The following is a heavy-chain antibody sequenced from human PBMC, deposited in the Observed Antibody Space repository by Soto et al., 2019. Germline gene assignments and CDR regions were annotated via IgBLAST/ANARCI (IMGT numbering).Heavy chain of an antibody. CDR1: GGSISGGFYY. V-gene: IGHV4-31*03. J-gene: IGHJ4*02. CDR3: ARENYDSTGYGPPEDY. D-gene: IGHD3-22*01. Sequence: PSETLSLTCTVSGGSISGGFYYWSWIRQHPGKGLEWLGYISYSGRTYYNPSLKSRLTISVDTSKNQFSLKLSSVTAADTAVYYCARENYDSTGYGPPEDYWGQGTLVTVS. CDR2: ISYSGRT.